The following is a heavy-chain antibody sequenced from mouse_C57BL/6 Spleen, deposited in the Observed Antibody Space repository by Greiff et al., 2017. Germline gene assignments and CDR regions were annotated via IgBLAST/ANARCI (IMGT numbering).Heavy chain of an antibody. J-gene: IGHJ4*01. CDR1: GYTFTSYW. Sequence: QVQLKESGAELAIPGASVKLSCKASGYTFTSYWMHWVKQRPGQGLEWIGYINPSSGYTKYNQKFKDKATLTADKSSSTAYMQLSSLTYEDSAVYYCANDCGSSYYAMDYWGQGTPATVSS. CDR2: INPSSGYT. D-gene: IGHD1-1*01. V-gene: IGHV1-7*01. CDR3: ANDCGSSYYAMDY.